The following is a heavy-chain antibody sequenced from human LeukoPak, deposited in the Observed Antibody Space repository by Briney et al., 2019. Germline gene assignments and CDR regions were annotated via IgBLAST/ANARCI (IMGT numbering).Heavy chain of an antibody. J-gene: IGHJ4*02. CDR2: IYYSGST. Sequence: PSETLSLTCTVSGGSVNSGGSFWCRIRQHPGKGLEWIGYIYYSGSTYYNPSLKSRVTISVDTSKNQFSLKLSSVTAADTAVYYCAREEDTAMAYDYWGQGTLVTVSS. D-gene: IGHD5-18*01. CDR3: AREEDTAMAYDY. CDR1: GGSVNSGGSF. V-gene: IGHV4-31*03.